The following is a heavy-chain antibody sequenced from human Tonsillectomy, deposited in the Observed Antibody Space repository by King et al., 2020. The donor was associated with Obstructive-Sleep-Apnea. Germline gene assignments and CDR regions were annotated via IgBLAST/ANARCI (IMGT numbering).Heavy chain of an antibody. V-gene: IGHV3-9*01. CDR1: GFTFDDYA. J-gene: IGHJ4*02. CDR2: ISCNSGTM. CDR3: AKGRGSGAPGSSDY. D-gene: IGHD3-10*01. Sequence: VQLVESGGGLVQPGRSLRLSCAASGFTFDDYAMHWVRQAPGKGLEWVSGISCNSGTMGYADSVKGRFTISRDNAKNSLYLHMNSLRAEDTALYYCAKGRGSGAPGSSDYWGQGTLVTFSS.